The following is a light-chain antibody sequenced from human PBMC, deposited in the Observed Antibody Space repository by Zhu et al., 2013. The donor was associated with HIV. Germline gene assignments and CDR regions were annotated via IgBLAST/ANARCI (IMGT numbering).Light chain of an antibody. CDR3: MHSVQLPRT. CDR1: ESLLHRDGRTY. J-gene: IGKJ2*01. CDR2: EVS. V-gene: IGKV2D-29*01. Sequence: DIVMTQAPVSLSVTPGQPASISCRSSESLLHRDGRTYLYWYLQKPGQAPRLLISEVSNRFSGVPDRFTGSGSGTEFTLKISRVEAADVGVYYCMHSVQLPRTFGRGYQGWRSN.